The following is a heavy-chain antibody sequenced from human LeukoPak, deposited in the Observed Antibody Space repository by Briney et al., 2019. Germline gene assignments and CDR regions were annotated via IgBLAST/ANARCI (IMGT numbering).Heavy chain of an antibody. V-gene: IGHV1-69*04. CDR3: ARGKKLDYVWGSYRYNGFDY. D-gene: IGHD3-16*02. CDR1: GGTFSSYA. J-gene: IGHJ4*02. CDR2: IIPILGIA. Sequence: SVKVSCKASGGTFSSYAISWVRQAPGQGLEWMGRIIPILGIANYAQKFQGRVTITADKSTSTAYMELSSLRSEDTAVYYCARGKKLDYVWGSYRYNGFDYWGQGTLVTVSS.